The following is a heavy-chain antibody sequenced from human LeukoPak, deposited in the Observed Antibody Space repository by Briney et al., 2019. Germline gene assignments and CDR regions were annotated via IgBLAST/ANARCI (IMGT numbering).Heavy chain of an antibody. Sequence: SETLSLTCTVSGGSISSSSYYWGWIRQPPGKGLEWIGSIYYSGSTYYNPSLKSRVTISVDTSKNQFSLKLSSVTAADTAVYYCARDKAAAAHKGAFDIWGQGTMVTISS. CDR1: GGSISSSSYY. V-gene: IGHV4-39*07. D-gene: IGHD6-13*01. CDR2: IYYSGST. J-gene: IGHJ3*02. CDR3: ARDKAAAAHKGAFDI.